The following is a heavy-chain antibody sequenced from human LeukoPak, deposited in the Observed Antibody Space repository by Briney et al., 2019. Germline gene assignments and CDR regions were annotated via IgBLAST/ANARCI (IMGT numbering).Heavy chain of an antibody. D-gene: IGHD3-3*01. CDR2: INPNSGGT. CDR1: GYTFTGYY. V-gene: IGHV1-2*06. CDR3: ARVTIFGVVYFDY. Sequence: ASVTVSCKASGYTFTGYYMHWVRQAPGQGLEWMGRINPNSGGTNYAQKFQGRVTMTRDTSISTAYMELSRLRSDDTAVYYCARVTIFGVVYFDYWGQGTLVTVSS. J-gene: IGHJ4*02.